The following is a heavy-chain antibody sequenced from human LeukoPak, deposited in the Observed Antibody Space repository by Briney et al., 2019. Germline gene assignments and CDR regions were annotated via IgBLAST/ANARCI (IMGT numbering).Heavy chain of an antibody. Sequence: GGSLRLSCAASGFTFSRQAMSWVRQDPGKGLEWLATISGNGHDTYYPGSVKGRFTISRDNSKNTVYLHMKSLRLEDTAVYYCAKDLSIGEPYYGCIDYWGQGTLVTVSS. D-gene: IGHD1-26*01. CDR3: AKDLSIGEPYYGCIDY. CDR1: GFTFSRQA. V-gene: IGHV3-23*01. CDR2: ISGNGHDT. J-gene: IGHJ4*02.